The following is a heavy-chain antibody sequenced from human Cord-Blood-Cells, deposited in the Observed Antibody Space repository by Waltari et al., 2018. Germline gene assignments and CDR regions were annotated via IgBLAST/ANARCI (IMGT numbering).Heavy chain of an antibody. CDR3: TTDRGSWYY. CDR1: GFTFITAS. J-gene: IGHJ4*02. V-gene: IGHV3-15*01. Sequence: EVQLVESGGGVVKPGGSLSLSCAASGFTFITASIICFRQAPGKGLQWVDRIKSKTDGGTTDYAAPVKGRFTISRDDSKNTLYLQMNSLKTEDTAVYYCTTDRGSWYYWGQGTLVTVSS. D-gene: IGHD6-13*01. CDR2: IKSKTDGGTT.